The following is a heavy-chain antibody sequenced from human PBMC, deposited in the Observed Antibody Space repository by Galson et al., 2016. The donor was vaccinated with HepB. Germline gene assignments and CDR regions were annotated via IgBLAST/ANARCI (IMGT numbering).Heavy chain of an antibody. CDR1: GGSISSYY. CDR3: ARHQKLYGDFRLTSYFDY. J-gene: IGHJ4*02. Sequence: SETLSLTCTVSGGSISSYYWSWIRQPPGKGLEWIGQIFSSGSTNLNPSLKSRVTISVDTSKNQFSLKLSSVTAADTAVYYCARHQKLYGDFRLTSYFDYWDQGTLVTVSS. CDR2: IFSSGST. D-gene: IGHD4-17*01. V-gene: IGHV4-59*01.